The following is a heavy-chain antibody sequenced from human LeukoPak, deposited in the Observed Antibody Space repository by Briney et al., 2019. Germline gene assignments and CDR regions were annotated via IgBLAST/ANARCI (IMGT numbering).Heavy chain of an antibody. CDR3: ARGEEKATITALDS. J-gene: IGHJ4*02. CDR1: GFTFSSYA. Sequence: GGSLRLSCAASGFTFSSYAMHWVRQAPGKGLEWVSAISSSSSYIYYADSIKGRFTISRDNAENSLYLQMNSLRAVDTAVYFCARGEEKATITALDSWGQGTLVTVSS. V-gene: IGHV3-21*01. CDR2: ISSSSSYI. D-gene: IGHD5-24*01.